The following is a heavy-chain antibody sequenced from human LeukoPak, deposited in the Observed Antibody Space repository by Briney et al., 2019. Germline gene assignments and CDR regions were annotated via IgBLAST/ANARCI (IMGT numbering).Heavy chain of an antibody. J-gene: IGHJ4*02. D-gene: IGHD3-3*01. CDR2: INHSGST. CDR1: GGSFSGYY. CDR3: ARRSTMRYDF. Sequence: SETLSLTCAVYGGSFSGYYWSWIRQPPGKGLEWIGEINHSGSTNYNPSLKSRVTISVDTSKNQFSLKLSSVTAADTAVYYCARRSTMRYDFWSQGTLVTVSS. V-gene: IGHV4-34*01.